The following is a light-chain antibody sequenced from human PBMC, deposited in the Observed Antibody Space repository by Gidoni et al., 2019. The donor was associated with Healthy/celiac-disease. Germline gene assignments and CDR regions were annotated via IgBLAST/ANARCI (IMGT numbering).Light chain of an antibody. CDR3: QQYGSSPRT. CDR2: GAS. V-gene: IGKV3-20*01. CDR1: QSVSSSY. J-gene: IGKJ1*01. Sequence: VLTPSPGTLALSPGERATLSCRASQSVSSSYLAWYQQKPGQAPRLLIYGASSRATGIPDRFSGSGSGTDFTLTISRLEPEDFAVYYCQQYGSSPRTFGQGTKVEIK.